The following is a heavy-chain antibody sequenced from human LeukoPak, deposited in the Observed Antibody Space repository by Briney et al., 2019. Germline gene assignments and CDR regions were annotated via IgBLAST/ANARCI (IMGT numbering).Heavy chain of an antibody. D-gene: IGHD2-2*01. Sequence: RINPNTVDTNYAQKFQGRVTMTSDTSISTAYMELSRLRSDDTAVYYCARDYCSSTSCLFDYWGQGTLVTVSS. CDR3: ARDYCSSTSCLFDY. CDR2: INPNTVDT. V-gene: IGHV1-2*06. J-gene: IGHJ4*02.